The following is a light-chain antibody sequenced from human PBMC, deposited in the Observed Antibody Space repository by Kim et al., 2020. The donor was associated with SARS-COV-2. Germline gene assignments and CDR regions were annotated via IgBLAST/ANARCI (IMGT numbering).Light chain of an antibody. V-gene: IGLV1-51*01. J-gene: IGLJ3*02. CDR2: NNE. CDR3: GTWDSSLSAWV. Sequence: GQKVTISCSGSSSIIGNNYVTWYLTLPGTAPKDLIYNNEKRPSGIPDRFSGSRSGTSSTLRITGLQTGDEADYYCGTWDSSLSAWVFGGGTKVTVL. CDR1: SSIIGNNY.